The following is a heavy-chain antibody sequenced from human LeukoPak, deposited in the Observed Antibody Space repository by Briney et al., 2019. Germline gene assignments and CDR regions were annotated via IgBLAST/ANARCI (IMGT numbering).Heavy chain of an antibody. V-gene: IGHV4-4*07. J-gene: IGHJ4*02. D-gene: IGHD6-6*01. CDR1: GGSLSRYY. CDR2: IYTSGST. CDR3: ARESYSSSYLFDF. Sequence: SETLSLTCPVSGGSLSRYYWSWLRQPAGKGLEWIGRIYTSGSTNYNPSLKSRVTMSVDTSKNQISLKVNSVTAADTAVYYCARESYSSSYLFDFWGQGTLVTVSS.